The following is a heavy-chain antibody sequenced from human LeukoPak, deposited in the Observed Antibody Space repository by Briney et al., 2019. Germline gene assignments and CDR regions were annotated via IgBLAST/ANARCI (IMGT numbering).Heavy chain of an antibody. V-gene: IGHV3-64*01. D-gene: IGHD6-13*01. CDR2: ISSDGGST. J-gene: IGHJ4*02. CDR1: GFTFSVYA. Sequence: PGGSLRLSFAASGFTFSVYAMHWVRQAPGKRLEYVSAISSDGGSTYYANSVKGKFTISRDNSKNTLYLQMGSLRAEDMAVYYCARGRGYSSPYFDYWGQGTLVTVSS. CDR3: ARGRGYSSPYFDY.